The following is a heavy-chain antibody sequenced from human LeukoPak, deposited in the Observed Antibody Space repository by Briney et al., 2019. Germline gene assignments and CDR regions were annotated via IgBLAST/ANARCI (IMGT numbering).Heavy chain of an antibody. V-gene: IGHV4-59*12. CDR2: IYYSGST. Sequence: KTSETLSLTCTVSGGSISSYYWSWIRQPPGKGLEWIGYIYYSGSTNYNPSLKSRVTISVDTSKNQFSLKLSSVTAADTAVYYCARLDIVARSFDPWGQGTLVTVSS. J-gene: IGHJ5*02. CDR3: ARLDIVARSFDP. D-gene: IGHD5-12*01. CDR1: GGSISSYY.